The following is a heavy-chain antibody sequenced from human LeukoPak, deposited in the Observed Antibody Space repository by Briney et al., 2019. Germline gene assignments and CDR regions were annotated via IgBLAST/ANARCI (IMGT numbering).Heavy chain of an antibody. D-gene: IGHD5-24*01. CDR2: ISSSGSTI. CDR1: GFPFIEYS. V-gene: IGHV3-48*04. J-gene: IGHJ6*02. Sequence: GGSLRLSCTASGFPFIEYSMNWVRQAPGKGLEWVSYISSSGSTIYYADSVKGRFTISRDNAKNSLYLQMNSLRAEDTAVYYCARELGWMATTLGRGMDVWGQGTTVTVSS. CDR3: ARELGWMATTLGRGMDV.